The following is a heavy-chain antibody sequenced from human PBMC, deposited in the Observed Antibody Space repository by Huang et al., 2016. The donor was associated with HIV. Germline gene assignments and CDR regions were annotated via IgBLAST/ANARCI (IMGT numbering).Heavy chain of an antibody. D-gene: IGHD3-9*01. CDR1: GFTVDDYA. CDR2: ISWNSGSI. V-gene: IGHV3-9*01. Sequence: EVQLVESGGGLVQPGRSLRLSCAASGFTVDDYAMHWVRQAPGKGLEWVAGISWNSGSIGYADSVKGRFTSSRDNAKNSLYLQMNSLRAEDTALYYCAKDGEDILTGSIDYWGQGTLVTVSS. J-gene: IGHJ4*02. CDR3: AKDGEDILTGSIDY.